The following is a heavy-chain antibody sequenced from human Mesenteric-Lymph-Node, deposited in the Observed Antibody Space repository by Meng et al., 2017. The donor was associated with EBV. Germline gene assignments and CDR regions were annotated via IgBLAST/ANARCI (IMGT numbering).Heavy chain of an antibody. Sequence: QWGGGLLKPSETLPLTCVVYCGSFSSYYWSWNRQPPGKGLEWIGEINHSGSTNYNPSLKSRVTISVDTSKNQFSLKLSSVTAADTAVYYCARGEKGPIDYWGQGTLVTVSS. J-gene: IGHJ4*02. V-gene: IGHV4-34*01. CDR1: CGSFSSYY. CDR3: ARGEKGPIDY. CDR2: INHSGST.